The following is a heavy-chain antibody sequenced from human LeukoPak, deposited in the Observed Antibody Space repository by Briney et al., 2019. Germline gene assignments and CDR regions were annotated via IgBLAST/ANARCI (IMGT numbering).Heavy chain of an antibody. D-gene: IGHD4-17*01. CDR2: ISYDGSNK. CDR3: AREATVTTDWYFDL. CDR1: GFTFSSYA. J-gene: IGHJ2*01. V-gene: IGHV3-30*04. Sequence: GRSLRLSCAASGFTFSSYAMHWVRQAPGKGLEWVAVISYDGSNKYYADSVKGRFTISRDNSKNTPYLQMNSLRAEDTAVYYCAREATVTTDWYFDLWGRGTLVTVSS.